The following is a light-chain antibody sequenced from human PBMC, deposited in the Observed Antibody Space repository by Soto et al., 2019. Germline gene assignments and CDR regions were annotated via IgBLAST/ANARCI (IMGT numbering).Light chain of an antibody. CDR3: CSYADSYTLV. J-gene: IGLJ1*01. V-gene: IGLV2-11*01. Sequence: QSALTQPRSVSGSPGQSVTISCTGTSSDVGGYNYVSWYQQHPGKAPKLMIYDVSKRPSGVPDRFSGSKSGNTASLTISGLQAEDEADYYCCSYADSYTLVFGTGTKLTVL. CDR1: SSDVGGYNY. CDR2: DVS.